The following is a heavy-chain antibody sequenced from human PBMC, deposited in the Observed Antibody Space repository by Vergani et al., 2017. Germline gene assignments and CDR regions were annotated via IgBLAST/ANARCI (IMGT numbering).Heavy chain of an antibody. CDR1: GGSISSYY. D-gene: IGHD2-2*01. CDR2: FYDSEST. CDR3: ARAFGGLVVDPAEHRAYYSYYMDV. J-gene: IGHJ6*03. Sequence: QVQLQESGPGLVKPSETLSLTCTVSGGSISSYYWSWIRQPPGKGLEWIGYFYDSESTYYNPSLKSRVTIALEMSKNQFSLNLDSVTAADTAVYYCARAFGGLVVDPAEHRAYYSYYMDVWGKGTTVTVSS. V-gene: IGHV4-59*12.